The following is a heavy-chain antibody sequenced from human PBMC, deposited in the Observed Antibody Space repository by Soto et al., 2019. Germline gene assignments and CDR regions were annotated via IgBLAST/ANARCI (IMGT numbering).Heavy chain of an antibody. V-gene: IGHV1-3*01. J-gene: IGHJ4*02. CDR2: INAGNGNT. CDR1: GDTFTSHA. D-gene: IGHD3-10*01. CDR3: ARAELLWFGESRPYYFDY. Sequence: QVQLVQSGAEVKKPGASVKVSCKASGDTFTSHAMHWVRQAPGQRLEWMGWINAGNGNTKYSQKFQGRVTITRDTSASTAYMELSSLRSEDTAVYYCARAELLWFGESRPYYFDYWGQGTLVTVSS.